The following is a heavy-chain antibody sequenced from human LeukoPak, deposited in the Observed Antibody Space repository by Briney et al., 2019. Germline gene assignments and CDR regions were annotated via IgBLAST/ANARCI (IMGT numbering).Heavy chain of an antibody. CDR2: IKQDGSEK. D-gene: IGHD6-19*01. J-gene: IGHJ6*03. Sequence: GGSPRLSCAASGFTFSSYWMSWVRQAPGKGLEWVANIKQDGSEKYYVDSVKGRFTISRDNAKNSLYLQMNSLRAEDTAVYYCARVLAVAAYYYYYMDVWGKGTTVTVSS. V-gene: IGHV3-7*01. CDR3: ARVLAVAAYYYYYMDV. CDR1: GFTFSSYW.